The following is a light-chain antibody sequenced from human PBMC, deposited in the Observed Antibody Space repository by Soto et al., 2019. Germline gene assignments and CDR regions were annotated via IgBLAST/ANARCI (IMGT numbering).Light chain of an antibody. J-gene: IGKJ1*01. CDR2: SAS. CDR1: QSLTSY. Sequence: DIQMTQSPSSLSASVGDRVTITCRTSQSLTSYLNWYQQKVGKAPKLLIYSASNLQSGVPSRFSGSGSGTDFTLTISSLQPEDFATYYCQQSYVTPWTFGQGTKVDIK. V-gene: IGKV1-39*01. CDR3: QQSYVTPWT.